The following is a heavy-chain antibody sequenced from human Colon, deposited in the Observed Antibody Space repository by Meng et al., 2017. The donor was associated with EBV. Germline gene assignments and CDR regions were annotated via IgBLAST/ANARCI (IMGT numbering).Heavy chain of an antibody. V-gene: IGHV4-4*02. Sequence: QVQVRESGPGVVKPSGTLSLTCTVSGGSINSSHGWSWVRQSPGKGLEWIGEVSQSGSTNHNPSLKSRITISIDKSNNQFSLKLSSVTAADRAMYYCARVLYGSGSYWGAFDIWGQGTMVTVSS. D-gene: IGHD3-10*01. CDR1: GGSINSSHG. CDR3: ARVLYGSGSYWGAFDI. J-gene: IGHJ3*02. CDR2: VSQSGST.